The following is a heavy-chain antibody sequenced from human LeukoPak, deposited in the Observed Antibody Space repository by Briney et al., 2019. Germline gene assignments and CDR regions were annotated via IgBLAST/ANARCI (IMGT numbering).Heavy chain of an antibody. CDR2: ISSSSSTI. Sequence: ETLSLTCTVSGDSIARSTYYWGWIRQAPGKGLEWVSYISSSSSTIYYADSVKGRFTISRDNAKNSLYLQMNSLRAEDTAVYYCATISGNFDYFDYWGQGTLVTVSS. CDR1: GDSIARSTYY. CDR3: ATISGNFDYFDY. V-gene: IGHV3-48*01. J-gene: IGHJ4*02. D-gene: IGHD1-26*01.